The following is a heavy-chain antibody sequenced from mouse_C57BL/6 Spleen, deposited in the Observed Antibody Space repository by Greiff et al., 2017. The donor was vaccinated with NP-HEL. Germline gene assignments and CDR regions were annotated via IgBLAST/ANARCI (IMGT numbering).Heavy chain of an antibody. V-gene: IGHV5-4*01. Sequence: EVKLVESGGGLVKPGGSLKLSCAASGFTFSSYAMSWVRQTPEKRLEWVATISDGGSYTYYPANVKGRFTISRDNAKNNLYLQMSHLKSEDTAMYYCARDYYGSSYYFDYWGQGTTLTVSS. D-gene: IGHD1-1*01. CDR3: ARDYYGSSYYFDY. CDR2: ISDGGSYT. CDR1: GFTFSSYA. J-gene: IGHJ2*01.